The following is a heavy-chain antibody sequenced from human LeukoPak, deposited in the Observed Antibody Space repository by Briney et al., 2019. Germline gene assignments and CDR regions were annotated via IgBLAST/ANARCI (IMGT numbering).Heavy chain of an antibody. Sequence: SETLSLTCTVSGGSISSYYWSWIRQPPGKGLEWSGYIYYSGSTKYNPSLKSRVTISVDTSKSQFSLKLSSVTVADTAVYYCASVWSSSSARFDPWGQGTLVTVSS. CDR2: IYYSGST. D-gene: IGHD6-6*01. CDR3: ASVWSSSSARFDP. CDR1: GGSISSYY. J-gene: IGHJ5*02. V-gene: IGHV4-59*01.